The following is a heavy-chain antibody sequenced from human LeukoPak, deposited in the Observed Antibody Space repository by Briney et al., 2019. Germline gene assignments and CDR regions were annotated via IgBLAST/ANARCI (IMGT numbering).Heavy chain of an antibody. J-gene: IGHJ4*02. D-gene: IGHD2-2*01. V-gene: IGHV3-30*02. CDR1: GFTFSRYG. CDR2: IRYDGSNK. CDR3: AKDSQDTVVVPPGIDY. Sequence: GGSLRLSCAASGFTFSRYGMHWVRQAPGKGLEWVAFIRYDGSNKYYADSVKGRFTISRDNSRNTLSLQMNSLRAEDTAVYYCAKDSQDTVVVPPGIDYWGQGTLVTVSS.